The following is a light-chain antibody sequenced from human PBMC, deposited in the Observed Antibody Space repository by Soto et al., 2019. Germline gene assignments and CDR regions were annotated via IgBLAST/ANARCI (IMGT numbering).Light chain of an antibody. CDR3: QQYTNTNNPWM. CDR1: QTISTW. CDR2: DAS. J-gene: IGKJ1*01. V-gene: IGKV1-5*01. Sequence: DIQVTQSRPTLSASVGDRVTMGFRAIQTISTWMAWYQQKPGKAPKLLVYDASTLQSGVASRFSGSGSGTEFTLIISGLQPDDSATYYCQQYTNTNNPWMFGQGTKVDI.